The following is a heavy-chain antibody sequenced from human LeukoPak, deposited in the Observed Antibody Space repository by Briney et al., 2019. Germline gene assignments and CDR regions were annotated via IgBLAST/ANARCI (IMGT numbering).Heavy chain of an antibody. J-gene: IGHJ1*01. Sequence: GGSLRLSCAASGFTFSSYAMSWVRQAPGKGLEWVSYISSSSSTIYYADSVKGRFTISRDNAKNSLYLQMNSLRAEDTALYYCATLRGSSSWYEYFQHWGQGTLVTVSS. CDR2: ISSSSSTI. V-gene: IGHV3-48*01. D-gene: IGHD6-13*01. CDR3: ATLRGSSSWYEYFQH. CDR1: GFTFSSYA.